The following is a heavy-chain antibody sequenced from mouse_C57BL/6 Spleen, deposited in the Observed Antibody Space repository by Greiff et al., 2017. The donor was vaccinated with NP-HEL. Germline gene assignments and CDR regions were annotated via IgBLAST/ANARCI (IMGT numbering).Heavy chain of an antibody. J-gene: IGHJ1*03. D-gene: IGHD3-3*01. Sequence: EVKLVESGGGLVKPGGSLKLSCAASGFTFSSYAMSWVRQTPEKRLEWVATISDGGSYTYYPDNVKGRFTISRDNAKNNLYLQMSHLKSEDTAMYYCARGEATTRAWYFDVWGTGTTVTVSS. CDR1: GFTFSSYA. CDR2: ISDGGSYT. V-gene: IGHV5-4*03. CDR3: ARGEATTRAWYFDV.